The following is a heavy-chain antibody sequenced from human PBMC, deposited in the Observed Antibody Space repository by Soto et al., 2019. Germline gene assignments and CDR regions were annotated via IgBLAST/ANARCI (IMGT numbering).Heavy chain of an antibody. CDR3: ASARAAAGSYYYYGMDV. V-gene: IGHV5-51*01. Sequence: ESLKISCKGSGYSFTSYWIGWVRQMPGKGLEWMGIIYPGDSDTRYSPSFQGKVTISADRSISTAYLQWSSLKASDTAMYYCASARAAAGSYYYYGMDVWGQGTTVTVYS. CDR2: IYPGDSDT. J-gene: IGHJ6*02. CDR1: GYSFTSYW. D-gene: IGHD6-13*01.